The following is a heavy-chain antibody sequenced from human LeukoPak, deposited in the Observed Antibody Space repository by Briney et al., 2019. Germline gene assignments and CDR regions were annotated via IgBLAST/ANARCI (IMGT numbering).Heavy chain of an antibody. D-gene: IGHD4-17*01. CDR1: GITISSIH. J-gene: IGHJ5*02. CDR2: IYDGGSK. CDR3: ARFYGVPGGWFDP. V-gene: IGHV3-66*01. Sequence: PGGSLRLSCAASGITISSIHMNWVRQAPGKGREWVSVIYDGGSKHYADSVKGRFTISRDNYKNPLYLQMNSLRADDTAVYYCARFYGVPGGWFDPWGQGTLVTVSS.